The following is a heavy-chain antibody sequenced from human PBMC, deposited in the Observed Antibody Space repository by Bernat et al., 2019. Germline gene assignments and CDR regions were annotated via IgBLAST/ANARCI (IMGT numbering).Heavy chain of an antibody. CDR3: GRGMGGVATIDQ. V-gene: IGHV4-59*01. CDR1: GGSTSSYY. J-gene: IGHJ4*02. CDR2: IYYSGST. Sequence: QVHLQESGPGLVKPSETLSLTCTVSGGSTSSYYWSWIRQPPGKGLEWIGYIYYSGSTNYNPSLKSRVSIFLDTSKNQLSLILNSVSSADTAVYYCGRGMGGVATIDQWGQGTLVTVSS. D-gene: IGHD5-24*01.